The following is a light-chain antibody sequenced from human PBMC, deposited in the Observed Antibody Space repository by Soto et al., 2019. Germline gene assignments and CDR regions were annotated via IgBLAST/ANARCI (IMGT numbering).Light chain of an antibody. J-gene: IGKJ2*01. CDR2: GAS. CDR3: QQYNKWPPLYT. Sequence: EIVMTQSPVILSVSPGERATLSCRASQNVNSDLAWYQQKPGQAPRILIYGASTRATDIPARIRGSGSRTDFTLTINGLQSEDFAVYYCQQYNKWPPLYTFGQGTKLEIK. V-gene: IGKV3-15*01. CDR1: QNVNSD.